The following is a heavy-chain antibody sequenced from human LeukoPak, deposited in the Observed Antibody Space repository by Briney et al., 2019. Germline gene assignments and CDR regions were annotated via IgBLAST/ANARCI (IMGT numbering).Heavy chain of an antibody. J-gene: IGHJ4*02. CDR1: GGSFSGYY. CDR3: ARDRHYDFWSGYSD. CDR2: IYYSGST. D-gene: IGHD3-3*01. Sequence: PSETLSLXCAVYGGSFSGYYWRWIRQPPGKGLEWIGYIYYSGSTYYNPSLKSRVTISVDTSKNQFSLKLSSVTAADTAVYYCARDRHYDFWSGYSDWGQGTLVTVSS. V-gene: IGHV4-30-4*01.